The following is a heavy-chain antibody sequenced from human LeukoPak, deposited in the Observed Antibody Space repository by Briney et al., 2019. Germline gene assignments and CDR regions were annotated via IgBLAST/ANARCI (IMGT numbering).Heavy chain of an antibody. CDR3: ASEGSSNFDY. J-gene: IGHJ4*02. CDR1: GFTFSSYS. CDR2: ISSSYI. D-gene: IGHD1-26*01. Sequence: GGSLRLSCAASGFTFSSYSMNWVRQAPGKGLEWVSSISSSYIYYADSVKGRFTISRDNAKNSLYLQMNSLRAEDTAVYYCASEGSSNFDYWGQGTLVTVSS. V-gene: IGHV3-21*01.